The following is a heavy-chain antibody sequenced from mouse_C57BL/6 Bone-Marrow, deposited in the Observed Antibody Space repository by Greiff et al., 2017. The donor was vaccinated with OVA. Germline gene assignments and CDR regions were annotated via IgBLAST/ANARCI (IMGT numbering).Heavy chain of an antibody. CDR1: GFSLTSYG. D-gene: IGHD1-1*01. V-gene: IGHV2-5*01. CDR3: AKKAPYYYGSSPYAMDY. Sequence: VQVVESGPGLVQPSQSLSITCTVSGFSLTSYGVHWVPQSPGKGLEWLGVIWRGGSTDYNAAFMSRLSITKDNSKSQVFFKMNSLQADDTAIYYCAKKAPYYYGSSPYAMDYWGQGTSVTVSS. J-gene: IGHJ4*01. CDR2: IWRGGST.